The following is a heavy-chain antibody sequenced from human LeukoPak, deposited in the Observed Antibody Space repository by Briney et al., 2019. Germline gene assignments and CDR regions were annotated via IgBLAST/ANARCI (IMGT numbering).Heavy chain of an antibody. Sequence: ASVKVSCKASGYTFTSYGISWVRQAPGQGLEWMGRINPNSGGTNYAQKFQGRVTMTRDTSISTAYMELSRLRSDDTAVYYCARGERLLFYYYYYMDVWGKGTTVTVSS. D-gene: IGHD2-2*01. CDR2: INPNSGGT. CDR3: ARGERLLFYYYYYMDV. V-gene: IGHV1-2*06. CDR1: GYTFTSYG. J-gene: IGHJ6*03.